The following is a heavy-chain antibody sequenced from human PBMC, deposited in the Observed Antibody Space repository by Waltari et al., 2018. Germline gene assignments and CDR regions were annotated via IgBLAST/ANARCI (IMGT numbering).Heavy chain of an antibody. Sequence: EEQLLESGGGLVQPGKSLRLSCAASGFTFINYAMSWVRQAPGKGLEWVSAISGSGDSTYYADSVKGRFTISRDNSKNTVYLQMNSLRAEDTAVYYCARVGSMIRGALDAFDIWGQGTMVTVSS. V-gene: IGHV3-23*01. CDR1: GFTFINYA. CDR2: ISGSGDST. D-gene: IGHD3-10*01. J-gene: IGHJ3*02. CDR3: ARVGSMIRGALDAFDI.